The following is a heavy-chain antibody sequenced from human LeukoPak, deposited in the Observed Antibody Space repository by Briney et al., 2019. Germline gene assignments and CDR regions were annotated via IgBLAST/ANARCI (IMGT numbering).Heavy chain of an antibody. CDR3: ARVRSTGYPYYFEY. CDR2: MNPNSGST. V-gene: IGHV1-8*03. D-gene: IGHD5-12*01. CDR1: GYTFTSYD. J-gene: IGHJ4*02. Sequence: ASVKVSCKASGYTFTSYDINWVRQATGQGLEWMGWMNPNSGSTGYAQKFQGRVTITRNTSISTAYRELSGLRSEDTAVYYCARVRSTGYPYYFEYWGQGTLVTVSS.